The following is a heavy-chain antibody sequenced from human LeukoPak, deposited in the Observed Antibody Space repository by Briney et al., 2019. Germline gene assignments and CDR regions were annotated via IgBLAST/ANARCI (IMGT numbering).Heavy chain of an antibody. V-gene: IGHV4-39*01. J-gene: IGHJ3*01. CDR2: IYYSGNT. D-gene: IGHD6-13*01. CDR3: ARLFSSSWYRGAFDL. Sequence: SETLSLTCTVSGGSISSSIYYWGWIRQPPGKGLEWNGSIYYSGNTYYNPSLKSRVTISVDTSKNQFSLKLSSVTAADTAVYYCARLFSSSWYRGAFDLWGQGTMVTVSS. CDR1: GGSISSSIYY.